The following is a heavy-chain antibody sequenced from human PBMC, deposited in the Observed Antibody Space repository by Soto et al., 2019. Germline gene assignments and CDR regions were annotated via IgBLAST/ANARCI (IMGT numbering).Heavy chain of an antibody. V-gene: IGHV1-18*01. D-gene: IGHD3-16*01. J-gene: IGHJ6*02. CDR2: INTYNGNT. CDR1: GYTFPSYA. CDR3: AMVDVYVTPSPQDV. Sequence: RLVRPEVEVRNPGPPWKSPGKLPGYTFPSYASGWARQALGQGLGWMGGINTYNGNTNYAQNVQGRVTLTTDTSTSTAYMELRSLRSNDTAIYYCAMVDVYVTPSPQDVWGQGTTVIVSS.